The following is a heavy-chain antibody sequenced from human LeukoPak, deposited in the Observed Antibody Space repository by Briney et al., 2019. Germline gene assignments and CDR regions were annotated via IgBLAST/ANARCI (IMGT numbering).Heavy chain of an antibody. CDR1: GGSFSGYY. V-gene: IGHV4-34*01. CDR2: INHSGST. D-gene: IGHD1-1*01. CDR3: ASSGTTGTNLDY. J-gene: IGHJ4*02. Sequence: SETLSLTCAVYGGSFSGYYWSWIRQPPGKGLKWIGEINHSGSTNYNPSLKSRVTISVDTSKNQFSLKLSSVTAADTAVYYCASSGTTGTNLDYWGQGTLVTVSS.